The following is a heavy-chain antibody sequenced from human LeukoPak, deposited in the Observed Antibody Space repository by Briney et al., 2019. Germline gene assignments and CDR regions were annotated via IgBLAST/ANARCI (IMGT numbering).Heavy chain of an antibody. V-gene: IGHV3-23*01. CDR1: GFIFTNYA. D-gene: IGHD6-13*01. J-gene: IGHJ4*02. CDR2: ISGSGGST. CDR3: ARHHREFVAASGTDFDY. Sequence: GGSLRLSCAASGFIFTNYALTWVRQGPAKGLERVSSISGSGGSTFYADSVKGRFTISRDNSKNTLFLQLDNLRPEDTAIYYCARHHREFVAASGTDFDYWGQGTLVTVSS.